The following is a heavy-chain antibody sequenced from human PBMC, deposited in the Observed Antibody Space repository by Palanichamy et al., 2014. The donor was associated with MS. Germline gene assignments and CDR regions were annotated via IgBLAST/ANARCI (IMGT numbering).Heavy chain of an antibody. CDR3: ARTLKALTGRVGEIGSDP. V-gene: IGHV2-5*02. CDR1: DFSLGSNGVG. Sequence: QITLKESGPTVVKPTQTLTLTCTFSDFSLGSNGVGVGWIRQPPGKALEWLAVIYWDDDKRYNASLKRRLTVTKDTTKNQVVLTMTNMDPVDTGTYYCARTLKALTGRVGEIGSDPWGQGKLVIVSS. D-gene: IGHD3-9*01. CDR2: IYWDDDK. J-gene: IGHJ5*02.